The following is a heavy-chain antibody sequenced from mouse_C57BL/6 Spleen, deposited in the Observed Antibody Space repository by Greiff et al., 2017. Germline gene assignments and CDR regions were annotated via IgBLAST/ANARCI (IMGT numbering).Heavy chain of an antibody. CDR3: ARENYGSEAWFAY. CDR2: ISYDGSN. J-gene: IGHJ3*01. D-gene: IGHD1-1*01. V-gene: IGHV3-6*01. CDR1: GYSITSGYY. Sequence: ESGPGLVKPSQSLSLTCSVTGYSITSGYYWNWIRQFPGNKLEWMGYISYDGSNNYNPSLKNRISITRDTSKNQFFLKLNSVTTEDTATYYCARENYGSEAWFAYWGQGTLVTVSA.